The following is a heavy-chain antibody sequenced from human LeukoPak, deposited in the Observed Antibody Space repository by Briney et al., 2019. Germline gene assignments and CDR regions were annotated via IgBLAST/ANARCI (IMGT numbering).Heavy chain of an antibody. J-gene: IGHJ6*02. CDR1: GFSFSSYG. CDR2: ILYDGSNK. D-gene: IGHD1-20*01. Sequence: GGSLRLSCAASGFSFSSYGMQWVRQAPGKGLEWVAFILYDGSNKYYVDSVKGRFTISRDNSKNTLYLQMNSLRAEDTAVYYCAKDSITGTTSYYYGMDVWGQGTTVTVSS. V-gene: IGHV3-30*02. CDR3: AKDSITGTTSYYYGMDV.